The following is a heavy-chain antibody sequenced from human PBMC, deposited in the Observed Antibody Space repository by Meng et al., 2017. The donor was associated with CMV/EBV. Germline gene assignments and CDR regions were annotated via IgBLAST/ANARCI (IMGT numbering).Heavy chain of an antibody. CDR3: ARGPEVDYGDYVGLDY. D-gene: IGHD4-17*01. CDR2: IYTSGST. Sequence: RESGPGLVKPSEPLSLHCPVSGGSISIYYWSWIRQPAGKGLEWIGRIYTSGSTNYNPSLKSRVTMSVDTSKNQFSLKLSSVTAADTAVYYCARGPEVDYGDYVGLDYWGQGTLVTVSS. J-gene: IGHJ4*02. V-gene: IGHV4-4*07. CDR1: GGSISIYY.